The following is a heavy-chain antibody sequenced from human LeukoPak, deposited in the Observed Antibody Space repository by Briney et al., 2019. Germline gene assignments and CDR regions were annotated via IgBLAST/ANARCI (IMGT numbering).Heavy chain of an antibody. CDR1: GGSISSGGYY. D-gene: IGHD3-22*01. CDR2: IYYSGNT. Sequence: PSETLSLTCTVSGGSISSGGYYWSWIRQHPGEGLEWIGYIYYSGNTYYNPSLKSRVTISVDTSKNQFSLKLSSVTAADTAVYYCARVYYDGSGYNFDYWGQGTLVTVSS. V-gene: IGHV4-61*08. J-gene: IGHJ4*02. CDR3: ARVYYDGSGYNFDY.